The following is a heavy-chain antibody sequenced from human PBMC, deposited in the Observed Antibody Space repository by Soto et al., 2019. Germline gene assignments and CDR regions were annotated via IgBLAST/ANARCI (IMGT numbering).Heavy chain of an antibody. CDR1: GGSISTSRSY. CDR2: IFYSGST. V-gene: IGHV4-39*01. J-gene: IGHJ6*02. CDR3: ARTCGGDCYYYYGMDV. Sequence: SETLSLTCNVSGGSISTSRSYWAWIRQPPGKGLEWLANIFYSGSTYYNPSLASRVTVSVDTSKNEFSLKLSSVTAADTAVYYCARTCGGDCYYYYGMDVWGQGTTVTVSS. D-gene: IGHD2-21*02.